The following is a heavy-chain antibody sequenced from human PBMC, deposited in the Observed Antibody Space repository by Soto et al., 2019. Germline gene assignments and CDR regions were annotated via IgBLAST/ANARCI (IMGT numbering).Heavy chain of an antibody. Sequence: GASVKVSCKASGGTFSSYTISWVRQAPGQGFERMGRIIPILGIANYAQKFQGRVTITADKSTSTAYMELSSLRSEDTAVYYCASPSGIVVVPAAMDYYYMHVWGKGTTVTVS. J-gene: IGHJ6*03. CDR2: IIPILGIA. D-gene: IGHD2-2*01. CDR3: ASPSGIVVVPAAMDYYYMHV. CDR1: GGTFSSYT. V-gene: IGHV1-69*02.